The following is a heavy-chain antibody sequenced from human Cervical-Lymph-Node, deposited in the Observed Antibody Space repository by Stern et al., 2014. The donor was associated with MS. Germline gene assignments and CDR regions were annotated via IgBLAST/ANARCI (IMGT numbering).Heavy chain of an antibody. D-gene: IGHD3-22*01. CDR3: AAEPMYYSDSVGAFDI. J-gene: IGHJ3*02. CDR1: GFTFTSSA. CDR2: IVVGSGNT. Sequence: QTQLVQSGPEVKKPGTSVKVSCKAYGFTFTSSAVQWVRQARGQRLEWIGRIVVGSGNTNYAQKFQERVTITRDMSTSTAYMELSSLRSEDTAVYYCAAEPMYYSDSVGAFDIWGQGTMVTVSS. V-gene: IGHV1-58*01.